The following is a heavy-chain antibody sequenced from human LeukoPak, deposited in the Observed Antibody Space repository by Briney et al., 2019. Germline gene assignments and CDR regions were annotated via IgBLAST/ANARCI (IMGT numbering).Heavy chain of an antibody. CDR1: GFTFSTYG. Sequence: GGSLRLSCAASGFTFSTYGMHWVRQAPGKGLEWVAVISYDGSNKYHADSVRGRFTISRDNSKNTLYLQLNSLKTEDTAVYYCKRYYYDGTYDYWGQGTLVTVSS. J-gene: IGHJ4*02. CDR3: KRYYYDGTYDY. V-gene: IGHV3-30*03. CDR2: ISYDGSNK. D-gene: IGHD3-22*01.